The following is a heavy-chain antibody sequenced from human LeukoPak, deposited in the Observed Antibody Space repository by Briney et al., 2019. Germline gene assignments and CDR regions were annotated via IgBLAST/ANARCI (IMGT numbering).Heavy chain of an antibody. CDR2: INGDGSST. V-gene: IGHV3-74*01. CDR3: ARDQGYQVVDP. CDR1: GFAFSTYW. Sequence: PGGSLRLSCSASGFAFSTYWMHWVRQASGKGLVWVSRINGDGSSTSYADSVKGRFTISRDNAKNTLYLQMNSLRAEDTAVYYCARDQGYQVVDPWGQGTLVTVSS. D-gene: IGHD6-13*01. J-gene: IGHJ5*02.